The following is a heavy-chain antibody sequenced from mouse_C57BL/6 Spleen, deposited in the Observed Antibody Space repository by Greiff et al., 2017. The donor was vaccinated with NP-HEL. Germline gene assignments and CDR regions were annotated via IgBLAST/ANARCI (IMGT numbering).Heavy chain of an antibody. Sequence: VQLQQSGPELVKPGASVKISCKASGYAFSSSWMNWVKQRPGKGLEWIGRIYPGVGDTNYNGKFKGKATLTADKSSSTAYMQLSSLTSEDSAVYFCARWDGSSSYAMDYWGQGTSVTVSS. CDR2: IYPGVGDT. CDR3: ARWDGSSSYAMDY. J-gene: IGHJ4*01. CDR1: GYAFSSSW. D-gene: IGHD1-1*01. V-gene: IGHV1-82*01.